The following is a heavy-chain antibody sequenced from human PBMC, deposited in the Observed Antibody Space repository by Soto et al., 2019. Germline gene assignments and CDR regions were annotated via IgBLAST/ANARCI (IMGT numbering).Heavy chain of an antibody. CDR1: GFTFSSYS. J-gene: IGHJ3*02. V-gene: IGHV3-21*01. CDR3: AREVLQLWSAFDI. Sequence: EVQLVESGGGLVKPGGSLRLSCAASGFTFSSYSMNWVRQAPGKGLEWVSSISSSSSYIYYADSVKGRFTISRDNAKNSLYLQMNSLRAEDTAVYYCAREVLQLWSAFDIWGQGTMVTVSS. D-gene: IGHD5-18*01. CDR2: ISSSSSYI.